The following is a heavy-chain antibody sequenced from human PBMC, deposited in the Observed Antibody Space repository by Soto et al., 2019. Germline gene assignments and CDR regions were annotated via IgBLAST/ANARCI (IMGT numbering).Heavy chain of an antibody. CDR2: IFSNDEK. CDR1: GFSLSNAGLG. V-gene: IGHV2-26*04. CDR3: ASTYSTSWYWFDP. D-gene: IGHD6-13*01. J-gene: IGHJ5*01. Sequence: QVTGKESGPVLGKPTETLTLTCTVSGFSLSNAGLGVSWIRQPPGKALEWLAYIFSNDEKSYSTSLKSRLTISKDTSKSQVVLTMTNMDPVDTATYYCASTYSTSWYWFDPWGQGTLVTVGS.